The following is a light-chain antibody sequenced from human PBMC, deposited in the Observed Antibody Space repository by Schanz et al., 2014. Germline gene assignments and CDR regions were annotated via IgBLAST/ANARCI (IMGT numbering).Light chain of an antibody. Sequence: EIVMTQSPATLSVSPGERATLSCRASQSVSSNLAWYQQKPGQAPRLLIYGASTRATGIPGRFSGSGSGTEFTLTISSLQPDDFATYYCQQYNSYWAFGQGTKVEIK. J-gene: IGKJ1*01. CDR3: QQYNSYWA. CDR2: GAS. CDR1: QSVSSN. V-gene: IGKV3-15*01.